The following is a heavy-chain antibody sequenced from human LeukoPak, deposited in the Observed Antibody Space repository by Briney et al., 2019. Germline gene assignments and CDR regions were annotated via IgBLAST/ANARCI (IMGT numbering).Heavy chain of an antibody. Sequence: SETLSLTCTVSGSSISSYYWSWIRQPPGKGLEWIGYIYYSGSTNYNPSLKSRVTISVDTSKNQFSLKLSSVTAADTAVYYCARHYYYYGMDVWGQGTTVTVSS. CDR2: IYYSGST. V-gene: IGHV4-59*08. CDR1: GSSISSYY. J-gene: IGHJ6*02. CDR3: ARHYYYYGMDV.